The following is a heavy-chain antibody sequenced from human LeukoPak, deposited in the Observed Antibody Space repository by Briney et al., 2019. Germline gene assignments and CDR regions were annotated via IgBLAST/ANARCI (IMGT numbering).Heavy chain of an antibody. CDR2: IYTSGST. CDR3: ARGRPNGMVRGVIIGYYYMDV. Sequence: SETLSLTCTVSGGSISSGSSYWSWIRQPAGKGLEWIGRIYTSGSTNYNPSLKSRVTISVDTSKNQFSLKLSSVTAADTAVYYCARGRPNGMVRGVIIGYYYMDVWGKGTTVTVSS. J-gene: IGHJ6*03. V-gene: IGHV4-61*02. CDR1: GGSISSGSSY. D-gene: IGHD3-10*01.